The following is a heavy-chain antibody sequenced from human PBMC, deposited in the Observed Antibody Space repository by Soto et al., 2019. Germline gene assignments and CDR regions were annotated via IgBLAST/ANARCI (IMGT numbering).Heavy chain of an antibody. J-gene: IGHJ4*02. CDR3: AKPLFSGSYSDYYFDS. Sequence: QVQLVESGGGVVQSGRSLRLSCAASGFTFSSYAMHWVRQAPGKGLEWVAVISYDGTNKYYADSVKGRFTISSDNSKNTLYLQMNSLRTEDTAVYYCAKPLFSGSYSDYYFDSWGQGTLVTVSS. CDR1: GFTFSSYA. D-gene: IGHD1-26*01. CDR2: ISYDGTNK. V-gene: IGHV3-30-3*01.